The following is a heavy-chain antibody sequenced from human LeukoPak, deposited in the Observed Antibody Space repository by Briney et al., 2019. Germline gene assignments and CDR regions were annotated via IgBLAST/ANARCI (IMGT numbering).Heavy chain of an antibody. Sequence: PGGSLRLSCAASGFTFSFYSMHWVRQAPGKGLEWVSAISGSGGSTYYADSVKGPFTISRDNPKNTLYLQINSLSPDDTAVYYCARDMGYNYGFFDSWGQGTLVTVSS. CDR2: ISGSGGST. CDR3: ARDMGYNYGFFDS. D-gene: IGHD5-18*01. CDR1: GFTFSFYS. J-gene: IGHJ4*02. V-gene: IGHV3-23*01.